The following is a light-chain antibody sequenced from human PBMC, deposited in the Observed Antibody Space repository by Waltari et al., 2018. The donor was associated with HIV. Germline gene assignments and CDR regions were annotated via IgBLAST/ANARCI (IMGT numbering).Light chain of an antibody. Sequence: QSALTQPPSASGSPGQSVTISCTGTSSDVGGYNYVSWYQQLPGTAPKLLIYNNNNRPSGVPDRFSGSKSGTSASLAITGLQADDEADYYCQSYDSSVSPVIFGGGTKLTVL. J-gene: IGLJ2*01. CDR3: QSYDSSVSPVI. CDR1: SSDVGGYNY. V-gene: IGLV2-8*01. CDR2: NNN.